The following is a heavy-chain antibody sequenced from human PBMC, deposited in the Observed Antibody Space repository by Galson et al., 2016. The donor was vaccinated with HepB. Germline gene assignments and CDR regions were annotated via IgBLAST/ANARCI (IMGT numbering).Heavy chain of an antibody. CDR2: IGWHSGTI. Sequence: SLRLSCAASGFPFDDYAMHWVRQVPGKGLEWVSGIGWHSGTIGYADSVKGRFTISRDNAKNSLYLQMSSLRAEDTALYYCAKGRRNTIFGVVVRGLGSNFDSWGQGILVTVSS. J-gene: IGHJ4*02. D-gene: IGHD3-3*01. V-gene: IGHV3-9*01. CDR1: GFPFDDYA. CDR3: AKGRRNTIFGVVVRGLGSNFDS.